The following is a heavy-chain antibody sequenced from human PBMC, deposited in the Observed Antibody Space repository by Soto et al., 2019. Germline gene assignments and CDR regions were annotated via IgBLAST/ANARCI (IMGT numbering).Heavy chain of an antibody. CDR2: IYYSGST. D-gene: IGHD3-22*01. CDR3: ARDQKYDYDSSGYYHYYYYGMDG. CDR1: SFSPSILY. V-gene: IGHV4-59*01. Sequence: ERPSLTCFVSSFSPSILYFCCIVSPPKRRLEWIGYIYYSGSTNYNPSLKSRVTISVDTSKNQFSLKLRSVTAADTAVYYCARDQKYDYDSSGYYHYYYYGMDGWGQGTKVNLS. J-gene: IGHJ6*02.